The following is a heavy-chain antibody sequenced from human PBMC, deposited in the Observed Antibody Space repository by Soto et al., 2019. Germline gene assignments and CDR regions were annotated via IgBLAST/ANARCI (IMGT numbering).Heavy chain of an antibody. Sequence: VQLVESGGGEVQPGRSLRLSCAASGFTYTDFALHWVRQAPGKGLEWVASISYDGSDKYYADSVKGRFAISRDNPKNTLYLEMNSLRAEDTAVYFCARRAWDSYYAIDVWGQGTTVTVFS. J-gene: IGHJ6*02. CDR2: ISYDGSDK. CDR1: GFTYTDFA. V-gene: IGHV3-30*09. D-gene: IGHD3-22*01. CDR3: ARRAWDSYYAIDV.